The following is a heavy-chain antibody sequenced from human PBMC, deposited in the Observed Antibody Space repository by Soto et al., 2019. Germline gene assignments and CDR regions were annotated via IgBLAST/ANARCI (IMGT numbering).Heavy chain of an antibody. V-gene: IGHV1-3*01. D-gene: IGHD3-10*01. Sequence: QVQLVQSGAEVKKPGASVKVSCKASGYTFTSYAMHWVRQAPGQRLEWMGWINAGNGNTKYSQKFQGRVTITRDTSASTAYMELSSLRSEDTAVYYCARALLWFGELFPDTIFDYWGQGTLVTVSS. J-gene: IGHJ4*02. CDR1: GYTFTSYA. CDR3: ARALLWFGELFPDTIFDY. CDR2: INAGNGNT.